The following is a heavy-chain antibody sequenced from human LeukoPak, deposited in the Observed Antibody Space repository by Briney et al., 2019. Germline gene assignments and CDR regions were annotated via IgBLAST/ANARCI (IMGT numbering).Heavy chain of an antibody. J-gene: IGHJ5*02. CDR2: ISPYNGNT. CDR3: ARDNSVGDIAWWFDP. D-gene: IGHD3-16*02. Sequence: ASVKISCKASGYTFTSYGISWVRQAPGQGLEWMGWISPYNGNTNYAQKLQGRVTMTRDMSTTTDYMELSSLRSEDTAVYYCARDNSVGDIAWWFDPWGQGTLVTVSS. CDR1: GYTFTSYG. V-gene: IGHV1-18*01.